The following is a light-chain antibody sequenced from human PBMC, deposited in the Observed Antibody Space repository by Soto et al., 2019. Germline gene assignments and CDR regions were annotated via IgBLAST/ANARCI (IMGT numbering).Light chain of an antibody. Sequence: QLVPTQSSSASASLGSSVKLTCTLSSGHSSYIIAWHQQQPGKAPRYLMKLEGSGSYNKGSGVPDRFSGSSSGADRYLTISNLQFEDEADYYCETWDGNTRVFGGGTKLTVL. CDR2: LEGSGSY. CDR3: ETWDGNTRV. V-gene: IGLV4-60*02. J-gene: IGLJ3*02. CDR1: SGHSSYI.